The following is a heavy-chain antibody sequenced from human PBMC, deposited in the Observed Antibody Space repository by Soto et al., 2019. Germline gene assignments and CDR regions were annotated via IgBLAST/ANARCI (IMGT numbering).Heavy chain of an antibody. Sequence: SETLSLTCTVSGGSISSYYWSCIRQPPGKGLEWIGYIYYSGSTNYNPSLKSRVTISVDTSRNQFSLKLRSVTAADTAVYYCARAGGGSYYFDYWGQGTLVTVSS. CDR2: IYYSGST. D-gene: IGHD2-15*01. J-gene: IGHJ4*02. V-gene: IGHV4-59*01. CDR1: GGSISSYY. CDR3: ARAGGGSYYFDY.